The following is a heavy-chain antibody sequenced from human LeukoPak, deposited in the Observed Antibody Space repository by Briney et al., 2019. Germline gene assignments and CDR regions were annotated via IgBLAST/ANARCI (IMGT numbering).Heavy chain of an antibody. V-gene: IGHV3-30*04. Sequence: GGSLRLSCAASGFTFSSYAMHWVRQAPGKGLEWVAVISYDGSNKYYADSVEGRFTISRDNSKNTLYLQMNSLRAEDTAVYYCARVSWGDYTFDYWGQGTLVTVSS. CDR1: GFTFSSYA. CDR2: ISYDGSNK. J-gene: IGHJ4*02. D-gene: IGHD4-17*01. CDR3: ARVSWGDYTFDY.